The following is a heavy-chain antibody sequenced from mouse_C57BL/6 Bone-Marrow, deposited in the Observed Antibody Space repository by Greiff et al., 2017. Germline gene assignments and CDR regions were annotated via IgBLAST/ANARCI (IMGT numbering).Heavy chain of an antibody. CDR3: ASGAAWFAY. CDR2: IDPSDSYT. D-gene: IGHD1-1*02. Sequence: QVQLQQPGAELVMPGASVKLSCKASGYTFTSYWMHWVKQRPGQGLEWIGEIDPSDSYTNYNQKFKVKSTLTVDKSSSPAYMRLSSLTSEDSAVYSCASGAAWFAYWGQGTLVTVSA. J-gene: IGHJ3*01. V-gene: IGHV1-69*01. CDR1: GYTFTSYW.